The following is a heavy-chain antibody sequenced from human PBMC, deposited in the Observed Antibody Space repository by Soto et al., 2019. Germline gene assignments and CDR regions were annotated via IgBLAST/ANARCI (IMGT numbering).Heavy chain of an antibody. D-gene: IGHD6-19*01. J-gene: IGHJ3*02. CDR3: ARVRIGYSSGWYRGWDAFDI. Sequence: PSQTLSLTCAISWDSVSSNSAAWNWIRQSPSRGLEWLGRTYYRSKWYNDYAVSVKGRITINPDTSKNQFSLQLNSVTPEDTAVYYCARVRIGYSSGWYRGWDAFDIWGQGTMVTVSS. V-gene: IGHV6-1*01. CDR1: WDSVSSNSAA. CDR2: TYYRSKWYN.